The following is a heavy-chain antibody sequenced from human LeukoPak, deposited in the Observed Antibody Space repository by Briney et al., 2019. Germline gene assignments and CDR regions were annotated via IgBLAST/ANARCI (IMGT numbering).Heavy chain of an antibody. CDR3: ARAPPYCGGDCYSGLFDY. CDR2: IYYSGST. CDR1: GGSISSGDYY. V-gene: IGHV4-30-4*08. Sequence: SQTLSLTCTVSGGSISSGDYYWSWIRQPPGKGLEWIGYIYYSGSTYYNPSLKSRVTISVDTSKNQFSLKLSSVTAADTAVYYCARAPPYCGGDCYSGLFDYWGQGTLVTVSS. D-gene: IGHD2-21*01. J-gene: IGHJ4*02.